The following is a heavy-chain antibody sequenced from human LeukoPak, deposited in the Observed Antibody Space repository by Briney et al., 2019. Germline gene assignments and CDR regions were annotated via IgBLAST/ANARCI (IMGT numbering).Heavy chain of an antibody. V-gene: IGHV3-21*01. D-gene: IGHD6-13*01. CDR2: ISSSSSYI. CDR3: ARVVGSSSSWVDY. Sequence: PGGSLRLSCAASGFTFSTYNMNWVRQAPGKGLEWVSSISSSSSYIYYADSVKGRFTISRDNAKNSLYLQMNSLRAEDTAVYYCARVVGSSSSWVDYWGQGTLVTASS. J-gene: IGHJ4*02. CDR1: GFTFSTYN.